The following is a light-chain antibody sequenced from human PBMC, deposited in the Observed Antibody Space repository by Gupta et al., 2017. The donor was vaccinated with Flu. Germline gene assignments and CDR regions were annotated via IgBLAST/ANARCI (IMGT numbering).Light chain of an antibody. CDR3: RKYDTEPRT. J-gene: IGKJ1*01. CDR2: AAS. Sequence: PSSLSAPVGDRVSITFRASQDTGRFLARSQQKPGKGPNLLLYAASTLQSGVPSRFRGSGSGTDFTLTINNMQPEDVAPYCCRKYDTEPRTFGQGTKVEVK. CDR1: QDTGRF. V-gene: IGKV1-27*01.